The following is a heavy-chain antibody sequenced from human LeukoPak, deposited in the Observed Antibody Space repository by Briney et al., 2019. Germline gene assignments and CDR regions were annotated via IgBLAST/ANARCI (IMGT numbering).Heavy chain of an antibody. CDR1: GYTFTSYD. Sequence: ASVKVSCKASGYTFTSYDINWVRQATGQGLEWMGWMNPNSGNTGYAQKFQGRVTMTRNTSISTAYMELSSLRSEDTAVYYCARGSTSCSTLDYWGQGTPVTVSS. CDR3: ARGSTSCSTLDY. V-gene: IGHV1-8*01. CDR2: MNPNSGNT. J-gene: IGHJ4*02. D-gene: IGHD2-2*01.